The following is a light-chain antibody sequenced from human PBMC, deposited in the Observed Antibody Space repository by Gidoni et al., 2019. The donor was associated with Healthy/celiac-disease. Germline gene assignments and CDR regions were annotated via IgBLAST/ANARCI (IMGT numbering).Light chain of an antibody. CDR1: QRVSSSY. CDR3: QQYGSSPPWT. J-gene: IGKJ1*01. Sequence: EIVLTQSPGTLSLSPGERATLSCRASQRVSSSYLAWYQQKPGQAPRLLIYGASSRATGIPDRCSSSRCGTDVTLTISRLEPEDFAVYYCQQYGSSPPWTFGQGTKVEIK. V-gene: IGKV3-20*01. CDR2: GAS.